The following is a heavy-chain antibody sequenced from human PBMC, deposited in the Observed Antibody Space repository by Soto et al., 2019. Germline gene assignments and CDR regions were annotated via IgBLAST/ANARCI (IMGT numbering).Heavy chain of an antibody. V-gene: IGHV3-30*18. CDR1: GFTVSRNY. J-gene: IGHJ6*02. Sequence: GGSLRLSCAASGFTVSRNYVSWVRQAPGKGLEWVAVISYDGSNKYYADSVKGRFTISRDNSKNTLYLQMNSLRAEDTAVYYCANWNYENGMDVWGQGTTVTVSS. CDR2: ISYDGSNK. D-gene: IGHD1-7*01. CDR3: ANWNYENGMDV.